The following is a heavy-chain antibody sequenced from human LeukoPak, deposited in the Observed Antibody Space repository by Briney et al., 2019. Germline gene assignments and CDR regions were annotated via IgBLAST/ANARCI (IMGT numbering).Heavy chain of an antibody. V-gene: IGHV3-23*01. CDR3: AKSSQPKVFSYYMDV. CDR2: ISGSGGST. Sequence: GGSLRLSGAASGFTFSSYAMSWVRQAPGKGREWVSAISGSGGSTYYADSVKGRFTISRDNSKNTLYLQMNSLRAEDTAVYYCAKSSQPKVFSYYMDVWGKGTTVTISS. J-gene: IGHJ6*03. CDR1: GFTFSSYA. D-gene: IGHD2/OR15-2a*01.